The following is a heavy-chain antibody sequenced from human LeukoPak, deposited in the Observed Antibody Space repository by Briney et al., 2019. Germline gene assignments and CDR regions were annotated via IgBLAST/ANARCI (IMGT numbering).Heavy chain of an antibody. Sequence: SETLSLTAPASGFSISIYYWSWIRNPPGKGLNWIGYIYNSGSTSYNPSLKSRATISADTSKNQFSLKLSSVTAADTAVYYCARAPPNWEDAFDIWGQGTMVTVSS. D-gene: IGHD7-27*01. CDR2: IYNSGST. CDR1: GFSISIYY. V-gene: IGHV4-59*01. CDR3: ARAPPNWEDAFDI. J-gene: IGHJ3*02.